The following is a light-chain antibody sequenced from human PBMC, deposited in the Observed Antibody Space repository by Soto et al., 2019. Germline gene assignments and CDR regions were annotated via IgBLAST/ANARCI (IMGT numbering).Light chain of an antibody. CDR2: DAS. V-gene: IGKV3-20*01. Sequence: EIVLTQSPGPLSLSPGERATLSCRASQTVDNTLAWYQRKAGQAPRLLIYDASTRATGVPARFSGSGSGTDFTPTISSLEPEDFAVYYCQQYGSSGTFGQGTKVDIK. J-gene: IGKJ1*01. CDR1: QTVDNT. CDR3: QQYGSSGT.